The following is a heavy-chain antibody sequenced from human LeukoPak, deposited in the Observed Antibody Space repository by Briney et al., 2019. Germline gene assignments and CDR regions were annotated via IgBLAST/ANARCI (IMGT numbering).Heavy chain of an antibody. D-gene: IGHD4-11*01. J-gene: IGHJ4*02. V-gene: IGHV3-7*01. Sequence: GGSLRLSCAASGFTFSNFWMNWVRQTPRKGLEWLANIKPDGTDKVYVDSVKGRFTISRDNAKNPVYLQLNSLRVEDTGVYYCSGRSDSHSIYWGQGTLVTVSS. CDR1: GFTFSNFW. CDR2: IKPDGTDK. CDR3: SGRSDSHSIY.